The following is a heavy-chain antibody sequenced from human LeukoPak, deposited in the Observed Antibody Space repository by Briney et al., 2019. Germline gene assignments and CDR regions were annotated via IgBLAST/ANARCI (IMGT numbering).Heavy chain of an antibody. V-gene: IGHV3-23*01. CDR2: ISDSGDYT. CDR1: GFTFSSYA. D-gene: IGHD2-8*01. CDR3: AKDTSIGKYCTNGVCSPFDY. Sequence: GGSLTLSCAGSGFTFSSYAMRWGRQAPGQGLEWVSAISDSGDYTSYADSVRGRFTISRDNSRNTLYLQMISLRPEDTAVYYCAKDTSIGKYCTNGVCSPFDYWGQGTLVTVSS. J-gene: IGHJ4*02.